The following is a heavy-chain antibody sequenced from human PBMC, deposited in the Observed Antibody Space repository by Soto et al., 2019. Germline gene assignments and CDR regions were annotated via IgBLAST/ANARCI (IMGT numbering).Heavy chain of an antibody. CDR2: VNSDGSST. V-gene: IGHV3-74*03. CDR1: GFTFSRYW. J-gene: IGHJ6*02. CDR3: ARDFRATGYYYYGLDV. Sequence: PGGSLRLSCAVSGFTFSRYWMHWVRQAPGKGLVWVSRVNSDGSSTTYADSVKGRFTLSRGNAKNTLFLQMNSLRAEDTAVYYCARDFRATGYYYYGLDVWGQGATVTVSS.